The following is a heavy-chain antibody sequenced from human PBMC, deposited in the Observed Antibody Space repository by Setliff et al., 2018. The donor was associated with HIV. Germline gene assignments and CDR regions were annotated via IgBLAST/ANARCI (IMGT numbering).Heavy chain of an antibody. CDR1: GGSFSGYY. CDR2: INHSGST. V-gene: IGHV4-34*01. J-gene: IGHJ4*02. Sequence: TLSLTCAVYGGSFSGYYWSWIRQPPGKGLEWIGEINHSGSTNYNMSLWSRVTISLDASRNQFSLELIPVTAADTAVYYCAGGPGTTSIDYWAQGTLVTVSS. D-gene: IGHD1-26*01. CDR3: AGGPGTTSIDY.